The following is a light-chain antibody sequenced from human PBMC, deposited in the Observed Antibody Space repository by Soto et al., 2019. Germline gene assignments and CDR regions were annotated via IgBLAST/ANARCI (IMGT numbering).Light chain of an antibody. CDR2: DAS. J-gene: IGKJ2*01. CDR1: QTVSTNY. CDR3: QMDANSVANT. Sequence: EGVLTQSLGTLSLSPGPRATLSCRASQTVSTNYLAGYQQKPGQSPRLLIHDASSRDTGIPARYRCSGSGTEFTLSISRLETEEFYGSYGQMDANSVANTFREGTDLEI. V-gene: IGKV3-20*01.